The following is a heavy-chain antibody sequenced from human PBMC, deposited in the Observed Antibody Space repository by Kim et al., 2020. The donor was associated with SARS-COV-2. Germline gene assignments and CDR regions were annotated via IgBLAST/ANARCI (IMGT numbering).Heavy chain of an antibody. CDR3: AKDHGGYSSTWYEDD. Sequence: GGSLRLSCAASGFTFSTYAMSWVRQAPGKGLEWVSVISGSGRSTYYADSVRGRFTISRDNSKNTRYLQMSSLRAEDTAIYYCAKDHGGYSSTWYEDDWGQGTLVTVSS. CDR2: ISGSGRST. V-gene: IGHV3-23*01. CDR1: GFTFSTYA. D-gene: IGHD6-13*01. J-gene: IGHJ4*02.